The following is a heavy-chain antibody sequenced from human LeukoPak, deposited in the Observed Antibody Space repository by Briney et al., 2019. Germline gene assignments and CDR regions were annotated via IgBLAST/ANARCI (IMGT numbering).Heavy chain of an antibody. Sequence: ASVKVSCEASGYTFIDYYIHWVRQAPGQGLEWMGWINPNSGGTNYAQKFQGRVTMTRDTSISTAYMELSRVTSDDTAVYYCARGAGSFYLARFDYWGQGTQVTVSS. D-gene: IGHD2/OR15-2a*01. CDR2: INPNSGGT. J-gene: IGHJ4*02. V-gene: IGHV1-2*02. CDR1: GYTFIDYY. CDR3: ARGAGSFYLARFDY.